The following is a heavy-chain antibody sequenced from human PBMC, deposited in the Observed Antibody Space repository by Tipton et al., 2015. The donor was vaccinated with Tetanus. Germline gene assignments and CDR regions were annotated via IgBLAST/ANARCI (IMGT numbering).Heavy chain of an antibody. CDR3: ARRREWVATGTYGMDV. CDR2: IYYSGST. D-gene: IGHD5-12*01. V-gene: IGHV4-59*08. J-gene: IGHJ6*02. Sequence: TLSLTCTASSGSINNYYWSWIRQPPGKGLEWIGYIYYSGSTNYNPSLKSRVTISVDTSKNQFSLRLSSVTAADTAVYYCARRREWVATGTYGMDVWGQGTTVTVSS. CDR1: SGSINNYY.